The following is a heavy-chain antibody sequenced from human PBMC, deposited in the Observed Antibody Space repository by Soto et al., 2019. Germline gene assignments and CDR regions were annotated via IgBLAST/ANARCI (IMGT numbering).Heavy chain of an antibody. CDR3: ARGRSSGWYLPFDP. CDR1: GFTFSSYG. Sequence: QVQLVESGGGVVQPGRSLRLSCAASGFTFSSYGMHWVRQAPGKGLEWVAVIWYDGSNKYYADSVKGRFTISRDNSKNTRYLQMNSLRAEDTAVYYCARGRSSGWYLPFDPWGQGTLVTVSS. J-gene: IGHJ5*02. D-gene: IGHD6-19*01. V-gene: IGHV3-33*01. CDR2: IWYDGSNK.